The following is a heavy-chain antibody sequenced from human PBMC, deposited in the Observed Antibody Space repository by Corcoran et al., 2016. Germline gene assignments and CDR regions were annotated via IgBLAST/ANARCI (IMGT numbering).Heavy chain of an antibody. CDR3: ARTGTVTRRWYFDY. J-gene: IGHJ4*02. D-gene: IGHD4-17*01. V-gene: IGHV4-34*01. CDR2: INHSGST. Sequence: QVQLQQWGAGLLKPSETLSLTCAVYGGSFSGYYWSWIRQPPGKGLEWIGEINHSGSTNYNPSLKSRVTISVYTSKNQFSLKLSSVTAADTAVYYCARTGTVTRRWYFDYWGQGTLVTVSS. CDR1: GGSFSGYY.